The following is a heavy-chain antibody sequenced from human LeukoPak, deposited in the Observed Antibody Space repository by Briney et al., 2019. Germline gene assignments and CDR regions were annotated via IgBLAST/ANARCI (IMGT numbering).Heavy chain of an antibody. J-gene: IGHJ4*02. CDR3: ALGGGYVGYHWQRANTFDS. Sequence: GESLKISCKGFGYSFTNYWIGWVRQTPGKGLEWMGIIFPSDSDTRYSPSFQGQVTFSVDNSISAAYLHWSSLKASDTAIYYCALGGGYVGYHWQRANTFDSWGQGTLVTVSS. V-gene: IGHV5-51*01. CDR2: IFPSDSDT. D-gene: IGHD5-12*01. CDR1: GYSFTNYW.